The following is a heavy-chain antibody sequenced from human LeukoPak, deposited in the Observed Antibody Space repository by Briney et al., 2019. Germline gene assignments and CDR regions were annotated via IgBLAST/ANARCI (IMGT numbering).Heavy chain of an antibody. CDR2: ISWNSGSI. CDR1: GFTFDDYA. Sequence: PGRSLRLSCAASGFTFDDYAMHWVRQAPGKGLEWASGISWNSGSIGYAASVKGRFTISRDNEKNSLYLQMNSLRDEDTALYYCAKDKGRSGYYLRWYAFDIWGQGTMVTVSS. D-gene: IGHD3-22*01. CDR3: AKDKGRSGYYLRWYAFDI. V-gene: IGHV3-9*01. J-gene: IGHJ3*02.